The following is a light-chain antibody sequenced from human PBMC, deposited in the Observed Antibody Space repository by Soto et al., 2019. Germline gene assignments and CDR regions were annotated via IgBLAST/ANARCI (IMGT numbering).Light chain of an antibody. V-gene: IGKV4-1*01. J-gene: IGKJ1*01. CDR2: WAS. CDR1: QSVLYSSNNKNY. CDR3: LQYYSTPLT. Sequence: DIVMTQSPDSLAVSLGERATTNCKSSQSVLYSSNNKNYLAWYQQKPGQPPKLLIYWASARESGVPDRFSGSGSGTDFTLTVSRLQAEDVAIYYCLQYYSTPLTFGQGTKVEIK.